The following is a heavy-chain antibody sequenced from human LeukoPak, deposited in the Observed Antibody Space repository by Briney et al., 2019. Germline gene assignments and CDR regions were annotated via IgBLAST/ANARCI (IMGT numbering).Heavy chain of an antibody. J-gene: IGHJ4*02. CDR3: ARGVGDRLTAGIAAAVDFDY. CDR1: GGSFSGYY. D-gene: IGHD6-13*01. CDR2: INHSGST. V-gene: IGHV4-34*01. Sequence: PSETLSLTCAVYGGSFSGYYWSWIRQPPGEGLEWIGEINHSGSTNYNPSLKSRVTISVDTSKNQFSLKLSSVTAADTAVYYCARGVGDRLTAGIAAAVDFDYWGQGTLVTVSS.